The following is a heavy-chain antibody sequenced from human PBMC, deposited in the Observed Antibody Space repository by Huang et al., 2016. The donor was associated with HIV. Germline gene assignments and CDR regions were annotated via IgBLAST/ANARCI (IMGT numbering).Heavy chain of an antibody. CDR2: ISPMNGGT. V-gene: IGHV1-18*01. CDR1: GYTFVNLA. CDR3: ARGGSIRAPHAYSRAYLDS. Sequence: QIELQQSGTEVKEPGASLRLSCKTSGYTFVNLAISWVRLAPGHGLEWRVWISPMNGGTDYSQNFLVRVTMTTDTSTNTAFFEVRSLGFDAWATYFCARGGSIRAPHAYSRAYLDSWGQGTLVAVSS. D-gene: IGHD3-16*01. J-gene: IGHJ4*02.